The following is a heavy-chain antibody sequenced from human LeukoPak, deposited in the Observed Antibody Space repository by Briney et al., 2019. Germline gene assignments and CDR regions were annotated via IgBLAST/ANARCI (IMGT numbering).Heavy chain of an antibody. D-gene: IGHD6-19*01. CDR1: GGSISTGRYF. J-gene: IGHJ5*02. Sequence: PSETLSLTXTVSGGSISTGRYFWAGIRQSPEKGLEWIGSVFYSGNSYKNPSLKSRVTISVDTSKNQFSLEVHSVTVADSATYYCASHNQWLVLRWFDPWGHGAPVTVSS. CDR3: ASHNQWLVLRWFDP. CDR2: VFYSGNS. V-gene: IGHV4-39*01.